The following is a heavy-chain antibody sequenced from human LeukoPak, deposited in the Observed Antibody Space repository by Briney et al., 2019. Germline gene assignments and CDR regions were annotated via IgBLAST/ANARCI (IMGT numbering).Heavy chain of an antibody. CDR1: GFTVSSNY. V-gene: IGHV3-53*01. J-gene: IGHJ4*02. D-gene: IGHD1-1*01. CDR3: AKSRSGSANWALQIFDN. CDR2: IYSGGST. Sequence: GGSLRLSCAASGFTVSSNYMSWVRQAPGKGLEWVSVIYSGGSTYYADSVKGRFTISRDNSNNSLFVQMNSLRAEDTAVYFCAKSRSGSANWALQIFDNWGQGTLVTVSS.